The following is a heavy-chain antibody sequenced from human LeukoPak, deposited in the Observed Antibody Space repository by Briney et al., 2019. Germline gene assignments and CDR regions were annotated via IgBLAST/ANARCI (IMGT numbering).Heavy chain of an antibody. CDR3: ARFGLWRFLEWLPTFDYYYGMDV. CDR2: MNTKSGNT. J-gene: IGHJ6*02. Sequence: ASVKVSCKASGYTFTSYDINWVRQATGQGLEWMGWMNTKSGNTGYAQKFQGRVTMTRNTSISTAYMELSSLRSEDTAVYYCARFGLWRFLEWLPTFDYYYGMDVWGQGTTVTVSS. V-gene: IGHV1-8*01. CDR1: GYTFTSYD. D-gene: IGHD3-3*01.